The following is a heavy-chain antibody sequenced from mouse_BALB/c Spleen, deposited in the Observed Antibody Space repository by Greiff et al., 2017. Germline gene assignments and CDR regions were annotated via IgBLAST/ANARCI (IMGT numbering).Heavy chain of an antibody. V-gene: IGHV1-69*02. CDR3: TRDGTKGPFAY. Sequence: QVQLQQPGAELVRPGASVKLSCKASGYTFTSYWINWVKQRPGQGLEWIGNIYPSDSYTNYNQKFKDKATLTVDKSSSTAYMQLSSPTSEDSAVYYCTRDGTKGPFAYWGQGTLVTVSA. D-gene: IGHD1-1*01. J-gene: IGHJ3*01. CDR1: GYTFTSYW. CDR2: IYPSDSYT.